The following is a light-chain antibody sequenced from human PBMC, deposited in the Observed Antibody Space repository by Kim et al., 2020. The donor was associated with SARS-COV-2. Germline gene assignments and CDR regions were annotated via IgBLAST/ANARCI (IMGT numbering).Light chain of an antibody. CDR3: QQFGSSPPLYT. CDR1: QSVSSSY. V-gene: IGKV3-20*01. J-gene: IGKJ2*01. Sequence: EIVLTQSPGTLSLSPGERATLSCRASQSVSSSYLAWYQQKPGQAPRLLIYGASSRATGIPDRFSGSGSGTDFTLTISRLAPEDFAVYYCQQFGSSPPLYTFGQGTKLEI. CDR2: GAS.